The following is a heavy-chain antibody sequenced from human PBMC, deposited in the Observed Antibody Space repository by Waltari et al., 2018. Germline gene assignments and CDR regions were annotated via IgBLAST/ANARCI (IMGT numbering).Heavy chain of an antibody. J-gene: IGHJ4*02. CDR3: ARRDYDFWSGYQHPFDY. CDR2: INHSGST. V-gene: IGHV4-34*01. CDR1: GGSFSGYY. D-gene: IGHD3-3*01. Sequence: QVQLQQWGAGLLKPSETLSLTCAVYGGSFSGYYWSWIRQPPGKGLEWIGEINHSGSTNYNPSLKSRVTISVDTSKNQFSLKLSSVTAADTAVYYCARRDYDFWSGYQHPFDYWGQGTLVTVSS.